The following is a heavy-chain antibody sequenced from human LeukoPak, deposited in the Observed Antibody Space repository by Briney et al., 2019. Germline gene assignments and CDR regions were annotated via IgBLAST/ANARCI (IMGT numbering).Heavy chain of an antibody. CDR3: ARDSTNPYCGGDCYGGGFDY. J-gene: IGHJ4*02. CDR2: TYSGGST. V-gene: IGHV3-66*01. Sequence: GGSLRLSCAASGFTVSSNYMSWVRQAPGKGLEWVSVTYSGGSTYYVDSVKGRFTISRDNSKNTLYLQMNSLRVEDTAVYYCARDSTNPYCGGDCYGGGFDYWGQGTLVTVSS. CDR1: GFTVSSNY. D-gene: IGHD2-21*02.